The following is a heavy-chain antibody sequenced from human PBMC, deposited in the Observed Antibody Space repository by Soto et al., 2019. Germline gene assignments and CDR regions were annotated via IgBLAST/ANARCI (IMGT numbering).Heavy chain of an antibody. Sequence: QVQLVQSGAEVKKPGSSVKVSCKASGGTFSSYAISWVRQAPGQGLEWMGGIIPIFGTANYAQKFQGRVTSXXDXSXDTAYVGLSSLRSEDTAVYYCARGPGYYYDSSGYHRWGQGTLVTVSS. V-gene: IGHV1-69*12. D-gene: IGHD3-22*01. J-gene: IGHJ4*02. CDR3: ARGPGYYYDSSGYHR. CDR1: GGTFSSYA. CDR2: IIPIFGTA.